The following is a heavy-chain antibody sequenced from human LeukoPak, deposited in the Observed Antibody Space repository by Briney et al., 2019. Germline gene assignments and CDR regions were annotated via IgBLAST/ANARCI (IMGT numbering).Heavy chain of an antibody. J-gene: IGHJ4*02. CDR2: ISSSGSTI. D-gene: IGHD3-9*01. Sequence: GGSLRLSCAASGFTFSDYYMSWIRQAPGKGLEWVSYISSSGSTIYYADSVKGRFTISRDNAKNSLYLQMNSLRAEDTAVYYCVRDYENLTGSKTRFHYWGQGTLVTVSS. V-gene: IGHV3-11*04. CDR3: VRDYENLTGSKTRFHY. CDR1: GFTFSDYY.